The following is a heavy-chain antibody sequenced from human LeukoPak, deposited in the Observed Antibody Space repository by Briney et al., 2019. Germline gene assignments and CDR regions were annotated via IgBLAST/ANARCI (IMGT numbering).Heavy chain of an antibody. CDR1: GFTFSGFW. J-gene: IGHJ3*01. D-gene: IGHD6-6*01. V-gene: IGHV3-7*03. CDR2: INSDGSEG. CDR3: ARSSYSSSSSV. Sequence: GGSLRLSCAVSGFTFSGFWMSWSRQAPGKGLEWVASINSDGSEGYYVDVVRGRFTISRDNAKNSLYLQINSLRAEDTAVYYCARSSYSSSSSVWGQGTMVTVSS.